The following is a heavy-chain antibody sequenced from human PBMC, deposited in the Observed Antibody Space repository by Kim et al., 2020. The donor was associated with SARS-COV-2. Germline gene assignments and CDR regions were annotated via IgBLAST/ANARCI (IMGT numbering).Heavy chain of an antibody. V-gene: IGHV4-31*03. D-gene: IGHD3-10*01. CDR1: GGSFSSGEYY. CDR3: ARMIRGVMHAFDV. J-gene: IGHJ3*01. CDR2: MFYSGTT. Sequence: SETLSLTCTVSGGSFSSGEYYWNWIRQHPGKGPEWIGYMFYSGTTYYNPSLKSRVTMSLDTSKNQFSLKLSSVTAADTAMYYCARMIRGVMHAFDVWGQGTMVTVSS.